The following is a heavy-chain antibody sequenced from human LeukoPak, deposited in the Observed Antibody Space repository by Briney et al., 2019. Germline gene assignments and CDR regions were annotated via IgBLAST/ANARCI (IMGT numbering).Heavy chain of an antibody. CDR3: ATADGYTSA. V-gene: IGHV4-4*07. Sequence: PSETLSLTCTISGGSISSYYWSWIRQPAGKGLEWIGRIYISGRANSNPSLKSRVTMSADTSKMQFSLRLTSVTAADTAVCYCATADGYTSAWGQGTLVTVSS. CDR1: GGSISSYY. CDR2: IYISGRA. D-gene: IGHD5-24*01. J-gene: IGHJ5*02.